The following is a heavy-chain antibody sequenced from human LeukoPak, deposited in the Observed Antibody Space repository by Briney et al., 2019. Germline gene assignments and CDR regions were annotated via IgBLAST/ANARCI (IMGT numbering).Heavy chain of an antibody. CDR2: ISSSGGST. V-gene: IGHV3-23*01. Sequence: QPGGSLRLSCAASGFTFSSYGMSWVRQAPGKGLEWVSTISSSGGSTYHADSVKGRLTISRDNSKNTLSLHMNSLRAEDTAIYYCAKDMMYSSSSAYYFDYWGQGTRVTVSS. CDR3: AKDMMYSSSSAYYFDY. D-gene: IGHD6-6*01. CDR1: GFTFSSYG. J-gene: IGHJ4*02.